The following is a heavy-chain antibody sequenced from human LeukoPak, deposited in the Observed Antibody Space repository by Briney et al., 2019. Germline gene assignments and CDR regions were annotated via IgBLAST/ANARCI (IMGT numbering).Heavy chain of an antibody. D-gene: IGHD5-12*01. CDR1: GGSISSGGYS. CDR3: ASNIVATGYNWFDP. J-gene: IGHJ5*02. CDR2: IYHSGST. Sequence: PSETLSLTCAVSGGSISSGGYSWSWIRQPPGKGLEWIGYIYHSGSTYYNPSLKSRVTISVDRSKNQFSLKLSSVTAADTAVYYCASNIVATGYNWFDPWGQGTLVTVSS. V-gene: IGHV4-30-2*01.